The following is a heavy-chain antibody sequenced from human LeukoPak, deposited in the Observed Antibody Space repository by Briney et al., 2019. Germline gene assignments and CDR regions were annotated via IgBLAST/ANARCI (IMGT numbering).Heavy chain of an antibody. Sequence: KSSETLSLTCAVYGGSFSGYYWSWIRQPPGKGPEWIGEINHSGSTNYNPSLKSRVTISVDTSKNQFSLKLSSVTAADTAVYYCASDTGATTVYFDYWGQGTLVTVSS. CDR1: GGSFSGYY. V-gene: IGHV4-34*01. CDR3: ASDTGATTVYFDY. D-gene: IGHD1-26*01. CDR2: INHSGST. J-gene: IGHJ4*02.